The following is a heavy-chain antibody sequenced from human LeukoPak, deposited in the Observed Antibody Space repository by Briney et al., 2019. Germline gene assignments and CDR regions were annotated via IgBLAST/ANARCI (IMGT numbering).Heavy chain of an antibody. CDR1: GFSFSSYG. CDR3: VKDRTTSYFDY. J-gene: IGHJ4*02. Sequence: GGSLRLSCAASGFSFSSYGMHWVRQAPGKGLEWVAVIWYDGSNKYYAESVKGRFTISRDNSKNTLYLQMNSLRAEDTAVYYCVKDRTTSYFDYWSQGTLVTVSS. V-gene: IGHV3-33*06. CDR2: IWYDGSNK. D-gene: IGHD4-17*01.